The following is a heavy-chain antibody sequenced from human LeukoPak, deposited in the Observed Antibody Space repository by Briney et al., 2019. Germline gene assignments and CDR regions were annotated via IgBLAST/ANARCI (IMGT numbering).Heavy chain of an antibody. CDR1: GFTFSSYS. V-gene: IGHV3-23*01. CDR3: AKAHYYGSGSFPMDV. Sequence: GGSLRLSCAASGFTFSSYSMNWVRQAPGKGLEWVSGISGSDGSTYYADSVKGRFTISRDNSKNTLYLQMNSLRVEDTAVYYCAKAHYYGSGSFPMDVWGQGTTVIVSS. J-gene: IGHJ6*02. CDR2: ISGSDGST. D-gene: IGHD3-10*01.